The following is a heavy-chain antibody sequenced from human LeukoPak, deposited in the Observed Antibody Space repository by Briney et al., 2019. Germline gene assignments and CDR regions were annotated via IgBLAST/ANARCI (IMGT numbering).Heavy chain of an antibody. V-gene: IGHV4-59*08. CDR1: GGSISSYY. CDR2: IYYSGST. Sequence: SETLSLTCTVSGGSISSYYWSWIRQPAGKGLEWIGYIYYSGSTNYNPSLKSRVTISVDTSKNQFSLKLSSVTAADTAVYYCARSRTGDLYFDIWGQGTTVTVSS. CDR3: ARSRTGDLYFDI. D-gene: IGHD7-27*01. J-gene: IGHJ3*02.